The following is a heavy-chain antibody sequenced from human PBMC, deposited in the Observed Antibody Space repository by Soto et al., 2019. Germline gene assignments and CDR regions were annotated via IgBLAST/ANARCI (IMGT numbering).Heavy chain of an antibody. J-gene: IGHJ5*02. V-gene: IGHV4-59*01. CDR3: ARDPSGHPPLYRCDP. Sequence: SETLSLTCPFSGYSLITYYWHWLRLPPGKGLEWIGYIYYTGDTNYNPSLKSRVTISLDTSKNQFSLKLSSVTAADTAVYYCARDPSGHPPLYRCDPSGQGTLATVS. CDR2: IYYTGDT. D-gene: IGHD1-26*01. CDR1: GYSLITYY.